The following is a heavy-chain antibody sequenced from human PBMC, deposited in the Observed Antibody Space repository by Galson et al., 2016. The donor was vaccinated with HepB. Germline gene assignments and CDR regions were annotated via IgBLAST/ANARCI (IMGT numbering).Heavy chain of an antibody. CDR3: AERTVGYYKGASCD. D-gene: IGHD1-26*01. V-gene: IGHV5-51*03. Sequence: QSGAEVKKPGESLKIFCKGSGYSFTGFWIGWVRQKPGKGLEWMGIIHPGDSETRYSPSFQGQVTMSVDKSINTAYLQWGSLKASDTAIYYCAERTVGYYKGASCDWGKGTLVTVSS. J-gene: IGHJ4*02. CDR1: GYSFTGFW. CDR2: IHPGDSET.